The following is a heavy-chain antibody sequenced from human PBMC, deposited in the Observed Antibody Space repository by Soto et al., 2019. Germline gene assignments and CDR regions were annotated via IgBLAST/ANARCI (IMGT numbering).Heavy chain of an antibody. CDR2: SIPIFGTA. Sequence: QVQLVQSGAEVKKPGSSVKVSCKASGGTFSSYAISWVRQAPGQGLEWMGGSIPIFGTANYAQKFQGRVTITADKSTSTAYMELSSLRSEDTAVYYCASEDCSGGSCYLDYWGQGTLVTVSS. CDR1: GGTFSSYA. V-gene: IGHV1-69*06. D-gene: IGHD2-15*01. J-gene: IGHJ4*02. CDR3: ASEDCSGGSCYLDY.